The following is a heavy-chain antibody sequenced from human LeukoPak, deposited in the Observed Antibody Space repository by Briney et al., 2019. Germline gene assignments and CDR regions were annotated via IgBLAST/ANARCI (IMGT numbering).Heavy chain of an antibody. D-gene: IGHD3-22*01. Sequence: PGRSLGLSCAASGFTFGSYGMHWVRQAPGKGLEWVAVIWYDGSNKYYADSVKGRFTISRDNSKNTLYLQMNSLRAEDTAVYYCAKYGSDYDSSGYYYGGQGTLVTVSS. CDR3: AKYGSDYDSSGYYY. J-gene: IGHJ4*02. V-gene: IGHV3-33*06. CDR2: IWYDGSNK. CDR1: GFTFGSYG.